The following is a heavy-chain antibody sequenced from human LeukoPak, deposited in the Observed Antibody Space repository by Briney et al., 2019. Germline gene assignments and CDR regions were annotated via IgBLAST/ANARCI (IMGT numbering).Heavy chain of an antibody. V-gene: IGHV1-2*02. CDR1: GYTFTGYY. D-gene: IGHD6-13*01. J-gene: IGHJ4*02. CDR2: INPNSGVT. Sequence: GASVKVSCKASGYTFTGYYMHWVRQAPGQGLEWMGWINPNSGVTNCAQKFQGRVTMTRDTSISTVYMELSRLRSDDTAVYYCARQGALVKGIDYWGQGTLVTVSS. CDR3: ARQGALVKGIDY.